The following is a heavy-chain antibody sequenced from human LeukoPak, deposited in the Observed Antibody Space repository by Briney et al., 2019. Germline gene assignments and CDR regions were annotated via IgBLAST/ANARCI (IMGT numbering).Heavy chain of an antibody. CDR1: GYSISSGYY. J-gene: IGHJ4*02. V-gene: IGHV4-38-2*02. D-gene: IGHD6-19*01. CDR3: ARDGSDGIAVAGDFDY. CDR2: IYHSGST. Sequence: KSSETLSLTCTVSGYSISSGYYWGWIRQPPGKGLEWIGSIYHSGSTYYNPSLKSRVTISVDTSKNQFSLKLSSVTAADTVVYYCARDGSDGIAVAGDFDYWGQGTLVTVSS.